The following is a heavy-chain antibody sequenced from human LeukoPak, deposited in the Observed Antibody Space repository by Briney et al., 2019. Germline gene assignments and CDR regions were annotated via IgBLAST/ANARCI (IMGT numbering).Heavy chain of an antibody. CDR2: IYYSGST. Sequence: SQTLSLTCTVSGGSISSGDYYWSWIRQPPGKGLEWIGYIYYSGSTYYNPSLKSRVTISVDTSKNQFSLKLSSVTAADTAVYYCVRARLRYFDWLSFGRAFDIWGQGTMVTVSS. CDR1: GGSISSGDYY. V-gene: IGHV4-30-4*08. D-gene: IGHD3-9*01. CDR3: VRARLRYFDWLSFGRAFDI. J-gene: IGHJ3*02.